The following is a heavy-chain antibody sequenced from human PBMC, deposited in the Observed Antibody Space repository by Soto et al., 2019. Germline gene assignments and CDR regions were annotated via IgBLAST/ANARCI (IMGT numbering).Heavy chain of an antibody. J-gene: IGHJ6*02. V-gene: IGHV3-7*05. Sequence: GGSLRLSCAASGFTFSSYWMSWVRQAPGKGLEWVANIKQDGSEKYYVDSVKGRFTISRDNAKNSLYLQMNSLRAEDTAVYYWARDLYYDFWSAILGDYYGMDVCGQGTTVTVSS. CDR2: IKQDGSEK. CDR1: GFTFSSYW. CDR3: ARDLYYDFWSAILGDYYGMDV. D-gene: IGHD3-3*01.